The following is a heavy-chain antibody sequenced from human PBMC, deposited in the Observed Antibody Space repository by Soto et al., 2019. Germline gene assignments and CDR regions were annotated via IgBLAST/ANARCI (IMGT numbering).Heavy chain of an antibody. CDR2: ISGSGGST. CDR3: AKGSSGWYERFDY. V-gene: IGHV3-23*01. Sequence: EVQLLESGGGLVQPGGSLRLSCAASGFTFSSYAMRWVRQAPGKGLEWVSTISGSGGSTYYADSVKGRFTFSRDNSKNTLYLQMNSLRAEDTAVYYCAKGSSGWYERFDYWGQGTLVTVSS. D-gene: IGHD6-19*01. J-gene: IGHJ4*02. CDR1: GFTFSSYA.